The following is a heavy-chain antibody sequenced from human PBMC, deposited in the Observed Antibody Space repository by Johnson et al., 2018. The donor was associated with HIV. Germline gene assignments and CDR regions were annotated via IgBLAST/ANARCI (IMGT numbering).Heavy chain of an antibody. D-gene: IGHD3-10*01. CDR2: ISGSGRTI. J-gene: IGHJ3*01. CDR3: AKDLSSQLLWFIRDGFDV. V-gene: IGHV3-21*02. CDR1: GFTFSSYG. Sequence: VQLVESGGGVVQPGRSLRLSCAASGFTFSSYGMHWVRQAPGKGLEWVSSISGSGRTIYYADSVKGRFTMSRDNAKKSLYLQMNSLRAEDTAVYYCAKDLSSQLLWFIRDGFDVWGQGTMVTVSS.